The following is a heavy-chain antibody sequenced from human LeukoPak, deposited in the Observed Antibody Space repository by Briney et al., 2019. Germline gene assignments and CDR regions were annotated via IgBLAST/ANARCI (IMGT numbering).Heavy chain of an antibody. CDR2: IYYSGST. V-gene: IGHV4-59*01. CDR1: GGSISNFY. J-gene: IGHJ4*02. Sequence: PSETLSLTCTVSGGSISNFYWSWIRQPPGKGLEWIGYIYYSGSTNYNPSLKSRVTISVDTSKNQFSLKLSSVTPADTAVYYCANIDQVETTMGGYYFDYWGQGTLVTVSS. CDR3: ANIDQVETTMGGYYFDY. D-gene: IGHD4/OR15-4a*01.